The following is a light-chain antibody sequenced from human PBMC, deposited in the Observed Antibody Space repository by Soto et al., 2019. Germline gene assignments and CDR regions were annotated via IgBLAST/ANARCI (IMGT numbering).Light chain of an antibody. J-gene: IGKJ1*01. V-gene: IGKV1-5*01. CDR2: DAS. CDR1: QSISSW. CDR3: QQYHSYSPT. Sequence: DIQMTQSPSTLSASVGDRVTITCRASQSISSWLAWYQQKPGKAPKLLIYDASSLQSGVPSRSSGSGSGTEFTLTISSLQPDDFATYYCQQYHSYSPTFGQGTKVDIK.